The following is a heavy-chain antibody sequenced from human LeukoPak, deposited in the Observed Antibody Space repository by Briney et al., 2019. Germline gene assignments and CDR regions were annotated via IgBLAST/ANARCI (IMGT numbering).Heavy chain of an antibody. J-gene: IGHJ4*02. CDR3: ARRGSIAVAGGHFDY. CDR1: SGSISSGSYY. CDR2: INHSGST. V-gene: IGHV4-39*07. D-gene: IGHD6-19*01. Sequence: SETLSLTCTVSSGSISSGSYYWSWIRQPPGKGLEWIGEINHSGSTNYNPSLKSRVTISVDTSKNQFSLKLSSVTAADTAVYYCARRGSIAVAGGHFDYWGQGTLVTVSS.